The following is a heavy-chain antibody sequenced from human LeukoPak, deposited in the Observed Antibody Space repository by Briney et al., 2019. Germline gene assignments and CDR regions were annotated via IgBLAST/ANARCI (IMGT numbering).Heavy chain of an antibody. CDR2: ISGSGGST. D-gene: IGHD2-21*02. CDR1: GFTFRNYA. Sequence: GGSLRLSCAASGFTFRNYAMSWVRQAPGKGLEWVSAISGSGGSTYYADSVKGRFTISRDNSKNTLYLQMNSLRAEDTAVYFCAKIGDWSYGYWGQGTLVTVSS. J-gene: IGHJ4*02. V-gene: IGHV3-23*01. CDR3: AKIGDWSYGY.